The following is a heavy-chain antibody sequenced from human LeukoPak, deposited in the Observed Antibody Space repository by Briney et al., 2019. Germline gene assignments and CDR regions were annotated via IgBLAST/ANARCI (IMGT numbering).Heavy chain of an antibody. CDR1: GFSVNSNY. Sequence: PGGSLRLSCAASGFSVNSNYMSWVRQAPGKGLEWVLVIYSGGSTYYADSVKGRFTISRHISKNTLDLQMSSLRPEDTAVYYCARAWFDSSAYLDYWGQGTLVTVSS. J-gene: IGHJ4*02. CDR2: IYSGGST. CDR3: ARAWFDSSAYLDY. V-gene: IGHV3-53*04. D-gene: IGHD3-22*01.